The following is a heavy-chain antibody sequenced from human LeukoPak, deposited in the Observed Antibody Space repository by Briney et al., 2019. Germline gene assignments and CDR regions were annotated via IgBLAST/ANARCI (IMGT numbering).Heavy chain of an antibody. CDR1: GFSFDDYA. Sequence: GGSLRLSCAVSGFSFDDYAMHWVRQVPGKGLEWVSGISWNSDNIGYADSVKGRFTTSRDNAKNSLYLQMNTLRAEDTAVFYCANAESGSYHFDNWGQGTLVTVSS. J-gene: IGHJ4*02. CDR3: ANAESGSYHFDN. CDR2: ISWNSDNI. V-gene: IGHV3-9*01. D-gene: IGHD3-16*02.